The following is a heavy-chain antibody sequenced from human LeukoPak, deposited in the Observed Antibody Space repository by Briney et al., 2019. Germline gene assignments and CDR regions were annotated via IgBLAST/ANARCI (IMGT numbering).Heavy chain of an antibody. D-gene: IGHD3-22*01. CDR3: ARDPLRGYYDSSGYYLGST. CDR2: IIPIFGTA. V-gene: IGHV1-69*05. Sequence: SVKVSCKASGGTFSSYAIRWLRQAPGQGLEWMGRIIPIFGTANYAQKFQGRGTITTDESTSTAYMELSSLRSEDTAVYYCARDPLRGYYDSSGYYLGSTWGQGTLVTVSS. CDR1: GGTFSSYA. J-gene: IGHJ5*02.